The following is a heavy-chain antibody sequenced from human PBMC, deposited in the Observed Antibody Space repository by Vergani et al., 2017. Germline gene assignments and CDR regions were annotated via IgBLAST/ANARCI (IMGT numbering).Heavy chain of an antibody. Sequence: QLQLQESGPGLVKPSATLSLTFSVSGASIRSSNYYWGWIRQPPGKGLEWIASIYYSGSTYYNPSLKSRVTISVDTSKNQFSLKLSSVTAADTAVYFCAGHSXVEWLVKLGWIDPWGQGILVTVSS. V-gene: IGHV4-39*01. CDR3: AGHSXVEWLVKLGWIDP. CDR1: GASIRSSNYY. CDR2: IYYSGST. D-gene: IGHD6-19*01. J-gene: IGHJ5*02.